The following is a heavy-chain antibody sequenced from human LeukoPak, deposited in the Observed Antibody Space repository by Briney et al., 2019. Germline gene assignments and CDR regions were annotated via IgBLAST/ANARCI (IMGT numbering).Heavy chain of an antibody. CDR3: ARVLPVPYLLDS. CDR1: GHSTTRGYY. CDR2: FFQSEKS. J-gene: IGHJ4*02. V-gene: IGHV4-38-2*01. D-gene: IGHD3-10*02. Sequence: SETLSLTCGISGHSTTRGYYWAWFRQSPGKALVWIATFFQSEKSFYNASLKSRVLMSLDTSKSQFSLNLTSVTAADTAVYYCARVLPVPYLLDSWGQGTHVTVSS.